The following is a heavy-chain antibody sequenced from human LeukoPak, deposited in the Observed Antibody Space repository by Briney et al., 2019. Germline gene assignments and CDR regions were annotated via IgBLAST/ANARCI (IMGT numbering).Heavy chain of an antibody. Sequence: GGSLRLSCAASGFTFSSYVMHWVRQAPGKGLEWVAVIYINGSNKYYADSVKGRFTISRDNSKNTLYLQMNSLRAEDTAVYYCAREGGDGYYYYYYMDVWGKGTTVTVSS. CDR1: GFTFSSYV. V-gene: IGHV3-30-3*01. CDR2: IYINGSNK. J-gene: IGHJ6*03. CDR3: AREGGDGYYYYYYMDV. D-gene: IGHD5-24*01.